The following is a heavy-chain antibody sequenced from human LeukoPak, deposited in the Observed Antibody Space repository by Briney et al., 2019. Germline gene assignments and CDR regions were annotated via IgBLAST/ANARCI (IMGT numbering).Heavy chain of an antibody. V-gene: IGHV3-30*18. J-gene: IGHJ4*02. CDR2: ISYDGSNK. Sequence: PGGSLRLSCAASGFTFRTHSMHWVRQAPGKGLEWVAVISYDGSNKYYADSVKGRFTISRDNSKNTLYLQMNSLRAEDTAVYYCAKELEAITGGYWGQGTLVTVSS. CDR1: GFTFRTHS. CDR3: AKELEAITGGY. D-gene: IGHD3-16*01.